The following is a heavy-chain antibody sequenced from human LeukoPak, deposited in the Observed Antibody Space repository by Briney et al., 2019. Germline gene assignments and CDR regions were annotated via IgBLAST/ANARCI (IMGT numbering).Heavy chain of an antibody. V-gene: IGHV3-9*01. J-gene: IGHJ4*02. CDR2: ISWNSGSI. Sequence: PGRSLRLSCAASGFTFDDYAMHWVQQAPGKGLEWVSGISWNSGSIGYADSVKGRFTISRDNAKNSLYLQMNSLRAEDTAVYYCARRSGSRYYFDYWGQGTLVTVSS. CDR3: ARRSGSRYYFDY. CDR1: GFTFDDYA. D-gene: IGHD3-10*01.